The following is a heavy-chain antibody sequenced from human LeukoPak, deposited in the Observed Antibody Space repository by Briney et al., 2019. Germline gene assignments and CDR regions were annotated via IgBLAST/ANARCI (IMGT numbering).Heavy chain of an antibody. Sequence: PGGSLRLSCAASGFTFSSYWMHWVRQAPGKGLVWVSRINTDGSIPSYADSVKGRFTISRGNAKNTLYLQMNSLRAEDTAVYYCAREACSSTSCWFDPWGQGTLVTVSS. CDR3: AREACSSTSCWFDP. D-gene: IGHD2-2*01. CDR2: INTDGSIP. CDR1: GFTFSSYW. V-gene: IGHV3-74*01. J-gene: IGHJ5*02.